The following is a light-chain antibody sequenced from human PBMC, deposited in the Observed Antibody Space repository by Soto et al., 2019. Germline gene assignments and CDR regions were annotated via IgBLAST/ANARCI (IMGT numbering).Light chain of an antibody. J-gene: IGLJ2*01. Sequence: QSALTQPASVSGSPGQSITISCTGTSSDVGGYKYVSWYQQYPGKAPKLMIYDVSNRPSGVSNRFSGSKSANTASLTISGLQAEDEADYYCSSYTSSSTLVFGGGTQLTVL. CDR1: SSDVGGYKY. V-gene: IGLV2-14*01. CDR3: SSYTSSSTLV. CDR2: DVS.